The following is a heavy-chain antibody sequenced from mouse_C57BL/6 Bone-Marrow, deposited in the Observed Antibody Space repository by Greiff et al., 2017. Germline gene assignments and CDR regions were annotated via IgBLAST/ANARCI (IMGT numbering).Heavy chain of an antibody. D-gene: IGHD2-1*01. CDR1: GYSFTDYN. CDR3: ARAGDICGNYPHWYVGV. CDR2: INPNYGTT. V-gene: IGHV1-39*01. Sequence: VQLKESGPELVKPGASVKISCKASGYSFTDYNMNWVKQSNGKSLEWIGVINPNYGTTSYNQKFNGKATLTVDQSSSTAYMQRNSLTSEASAVYYCARAGDICGNYPHWYVGVWGTGTTVTVSS. J-gene: IGHJ1*03.